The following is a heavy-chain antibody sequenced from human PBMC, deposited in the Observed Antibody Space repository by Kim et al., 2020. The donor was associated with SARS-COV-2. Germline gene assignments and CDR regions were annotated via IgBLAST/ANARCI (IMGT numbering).Heavy chain of an antibody. J-gene: IGHJ4*02. D-gene: IGHD4-17*01. CDR3: ARGVTTVTPFFDY. Sequence: YPGYVEARFTLSRETAKNSSYLQMNSLRAGDTAVYYCARGVTTVTPFFDYWGQGTLVTVSS. V-gene: IGHV3-13*01.